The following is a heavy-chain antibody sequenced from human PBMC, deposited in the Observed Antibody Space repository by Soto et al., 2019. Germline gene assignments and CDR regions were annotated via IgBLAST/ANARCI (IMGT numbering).Heavy chain of an antibody. CDR3: ARGRNYDILTGYSLASNDAFDI. CDR2: INHRGST. V-gene: IGHV4-34*01. Sequence: SETLSLTCAVYGGSLSGYYWSWIRQPPRKGLEWIGEINHRGSTNYNPSLKSRVTISVDTSKNQISLRLSSVTAADAAVYYCARGRNYDILTGYSLASNDAFDIWGQGTMVTVSS. D-gene: IGHD3-9*01. J-gene: IGHJ3*02. CDR1: GGSLSGYY.